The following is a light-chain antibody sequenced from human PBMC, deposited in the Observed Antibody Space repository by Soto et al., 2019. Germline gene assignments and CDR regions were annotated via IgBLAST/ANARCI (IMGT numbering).Light chain of an antibody. CDR1: QSVSSN. Sequence: EIVITQSPVTLSVSPGERATLSCRASQSVSSNLAWYQQKPGQAPRLLIYGASTRATAIPPRFSGSGSGTEFTLTISSLQSEDFAAYYCQQYDNWPITFGQGTRLEIK. CDR3: QQYDNWPIT. V-gene: IGKV3-15*01. J-gene: IGKJ5*01. CDR2: GAS.